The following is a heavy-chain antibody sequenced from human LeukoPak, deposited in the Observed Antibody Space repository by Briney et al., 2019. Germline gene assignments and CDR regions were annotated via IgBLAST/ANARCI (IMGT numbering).Heavy chain of an antibody. J-gene: IGHJ3*02. CDR3: ARSPRYCSGGSCYPGRGAFDI. D-gene: IGHD2-15*01. Sequence: PGGSLRLPCAAPAFPFRSHWMQWVPHATGKGLVWISRINSDGSRTRYADSVKGRFTISRDNAKNTLYLQMNSLRAEDTAVYYCARSPRYCSGGSCYPGRGAFDIWGQGTMVTVSS. CDR2: INSDGSRT. V-gene: IGHV3-74*01. CDR1: AFPFRSHW.